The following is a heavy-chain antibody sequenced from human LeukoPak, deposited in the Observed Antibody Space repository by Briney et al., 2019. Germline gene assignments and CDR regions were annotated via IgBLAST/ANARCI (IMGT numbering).Heavy chain of an antibody. D-gene: IGHD3-10*01. CDR1: GGPFSGYY. V-gene: IGHV4-34*01. CDR3: ARGPHYYGSGRPNYYYYYGMDV. Sequence: PSETLSLTCAVYGGPFSGYYWSWIRQPPGKGLEWIGEINHSGSTNYNPSLKSRVTISVDTSKNQFSLKLSSVTAADTAVYYCARGPHYYGSGRPNYYYYYGMDVWGQGTTVTVSS. CDR2: INHSGST. J-gene: IGHJ6*02.